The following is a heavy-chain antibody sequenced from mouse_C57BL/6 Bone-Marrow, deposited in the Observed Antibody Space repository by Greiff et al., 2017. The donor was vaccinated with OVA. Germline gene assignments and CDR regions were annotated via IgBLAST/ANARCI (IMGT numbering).Heavy chain of an antibody. CDR2: INPNNGGT. Sequence: EVQLQQSGPELVKPGASVKISCKASGYTFTDYYMNWVKQSHGKSLEWIGDINPNNGGTSYNQKFKGKATLTVDKSSSTAYMELRSLTSEDSAVYYCARRGTGTGDYYFDYWGQGTTLTVSS. V-gene: IGHV1-26*01. CDR1: GYTFTDYY. CDR3: ARRGTGTGDYYFDY. J-gene: IGHJ2*01. D-gene: IGHD4-1*01.